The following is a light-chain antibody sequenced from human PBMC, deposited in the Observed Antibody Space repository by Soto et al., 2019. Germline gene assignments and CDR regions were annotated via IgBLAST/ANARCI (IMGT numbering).Light chain of an antibody. Sequence: QSALTQPPSASGSPGQSVTISCTGTSSDAGGYNYVSWYQQYPGRALQLMIYEVTKRPSGVPDRFSGSKSGNTASLTGSGLQAEDEADYYCSSYAASNDFYFVFGGGTKLTVL. V-gene: IGLV2-8*01. CDR2: EVT. CDR1: SSDAGGYNY. CDR3: SSYAASNDFYFV. J-gene: IGLJ3*02.